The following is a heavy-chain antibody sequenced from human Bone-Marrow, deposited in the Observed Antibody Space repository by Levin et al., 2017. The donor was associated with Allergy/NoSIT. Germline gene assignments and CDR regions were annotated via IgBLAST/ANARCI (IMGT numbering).Heavy chain of an antibody. CDR3: AREALGDILTGHGGDKEVDY. J-gene: IGHJ4*02. Sequence: GGSLRLSCAASGFTFSSYEMNWVRQAPGKGLEWVSYISSSGSTIYYADSVKGRFTISRDNAKNSLYLQMNSLRAEDTAVYYCAREALGDILTGHGGDKEVDYWGQGTLVTVSS. CDR1: GFTFSSYE. V-gene: IGHV3-48*03. D-gene: IGHD3-9*01. CDR2: ISSSGSTI.